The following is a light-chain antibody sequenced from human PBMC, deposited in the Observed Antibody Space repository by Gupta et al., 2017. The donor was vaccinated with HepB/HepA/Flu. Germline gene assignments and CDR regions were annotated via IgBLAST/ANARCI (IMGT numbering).Light chain of an antibody. J-gene: IGLJ2*01. Sequence: SYELTQPPSVSVSPGQTASITCSGAKLGHKYVCWYQPKPGQSPVLVSYHDTKRPSGIPERVSGSNSGTTVTMHSSETQAMEESYYQCKEWASSTGVFGGGTKLTVL. CDR1: KLGHKY. CDR3: KEWASSTGV. CDR2: HDT. V-gene: IGLV3-1*01.